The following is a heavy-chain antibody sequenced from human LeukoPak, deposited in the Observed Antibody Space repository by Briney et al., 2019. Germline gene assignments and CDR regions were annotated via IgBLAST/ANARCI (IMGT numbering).Heavy chain of an antibody. CDR2: ISGSGGST. J-gene: IGHJ4*02. CDR1: GFTFSSYA. D-gene: IGHD3-22*01. CDR3: AKDQVWIVVGSFDY. Sequence: GGSLRLSCAASGFTFSSYAMSWVRQAPGKGLEWVSGISGSGGSTYYADSVKGRFTISRDNSKNTLYLQMSSLRAEDTAVYYCAKDQVWIVVGSFDYWGQGTLVTVSS. V-gene: IGHV3-23*01.